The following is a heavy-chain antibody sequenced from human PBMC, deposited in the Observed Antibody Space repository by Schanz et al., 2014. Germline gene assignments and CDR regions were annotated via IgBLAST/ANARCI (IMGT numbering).Heavy chain of an antibody. Sequence: EGQLAESGGGLVQPGGSLRLSCGGSGFTFSKYWMSWVRQAPGKGLEWVSAISGSGGSTYYADSVRGRFTISRDNAKNTLYLQMNTLRAEDTAVYYCARDRGYCSGGSCLTFDYWGQGTLVTVSS. CDR3: ARDRGYCSGGSCLTFDY. J-gene: IGHJ4*02. V-gene: IGHV3-23*04. CDR1: GFTFSKYW. D-gene: IGHD2-15*01. CDR2: ISGSGGST.